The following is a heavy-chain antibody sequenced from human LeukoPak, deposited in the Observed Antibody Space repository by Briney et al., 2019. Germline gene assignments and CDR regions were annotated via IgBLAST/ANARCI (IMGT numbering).Heavy chain of an antibody. CDR2: ISYDGSNK. V-gene: IGHV3-30-3*01. CDR3: ARGGAFDI. Sequence: SGGSLRLSCAASGFTFSSYAMHWVRQAPGKGLEWVAVISYDGSNKYYADSVKGRFTISRDNSKNTLYLQMNSLRAEDTAVYYCARGGAFDIXXQGXMXTVSS. CDR1: GFTFSSYA. J-gene: IGHJ3*02.